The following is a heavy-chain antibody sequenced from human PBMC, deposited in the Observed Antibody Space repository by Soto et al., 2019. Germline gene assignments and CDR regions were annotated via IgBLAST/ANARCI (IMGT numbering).Heavy chain of an antibody. CDR2: IDDSGST. V-gene: IGHV4-30-4*01. Sequence: QVQLQESGPGLVKASQTLSLTCTVSGGSIRSGDYYWSWVRQPPGKGLEWIGYIDDSGSTDYNPSLKSRVTMSVDTSRKQFSLKLSSVTAADTAVYYCVGDRLKCRDGSCWRWNWFDPWGQGTLVTVSS. D-gene: IGHD2-15*01. CDR1: GGSIRSGDYY. CDR3: VGDRLKCRDGSCWRWNWFDP. J-gene: IGHJ5*02.